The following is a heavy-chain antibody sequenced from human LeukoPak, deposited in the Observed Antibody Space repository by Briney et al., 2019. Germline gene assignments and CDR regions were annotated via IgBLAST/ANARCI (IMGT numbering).Heavy chain of an antibody. J-gene: IGHJ4*02. Sequence: SETLSLTCDASGDSISSGYYWGWIRQSPGKGLEWIGSIYHSGSTTYNPSLKSRVTISADTSKNQFSLKVRSVTAADTAVYYCVRNSSGWFFDYWGQGTLVTVSS. D-gene: IGHD6-19*01. V-gene: IGHV4-38-2*01. CDR3: VRNSSGWFFDY. CDR2: IYHSGST. CDR1: GDSISSGYY.